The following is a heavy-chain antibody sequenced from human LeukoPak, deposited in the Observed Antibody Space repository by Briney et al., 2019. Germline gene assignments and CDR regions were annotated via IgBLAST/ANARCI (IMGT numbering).Heavy chain of an antibody. D-gene: IGHD1-1*01. V-gene: IGHV3-23*01. Sequence: GGSLRLSCAASGFSITDWPLSWVRQAPGEGLEWVSAIGVRTHYADSVKGRFTISRDGSKNTLYLQVNSLTVEDTAIYFCAAGHQNSLEGYWGQGTLVSVAS. CDR3: AAGHQNSLEGY. CDR2: IGVRT. CDR1: GFSITDWP. J-gene: IGHJ1*01.